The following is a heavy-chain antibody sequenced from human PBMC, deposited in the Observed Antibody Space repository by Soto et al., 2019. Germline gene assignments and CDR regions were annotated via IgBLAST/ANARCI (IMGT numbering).Heavy chain of an antibody. CDR2: ISAYNGNT. V-gene: IGHV1-18*04. D-gene: IGHD1-26*01. CDR1: GYTFTSYG. Sequence: QVQLVQSGAEVKKPGASVKVSCRASGYTFTSYGISWVRQAPGQGLEWMGWISAYNGNTNYAQKLQGRVTMTTDTSKSTAYMELRSLRSDDTAVYYCARGPFPRVWELPYNWFDPWGQGTLVTVSS. CDR3: ARGPFPRVWELPYNWFDP. J-gene: IGHJ5*02.